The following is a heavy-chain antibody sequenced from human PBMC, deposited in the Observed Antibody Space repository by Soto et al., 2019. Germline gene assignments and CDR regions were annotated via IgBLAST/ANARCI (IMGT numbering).Heavy chain of an antibody. CDR3: AKGRNGVDV. V-gene: IGHV3-23*01. CDR2: ITENGGDT. J-gene: IGHJ6*02. CDR1: GFTFSSYA. Sequence: PGGSLRLSCAASGFTFSSYAMTWVRQAPGKGLEWVSAITENGGDTYYADSVKGRFTISRDNSKNTLYLQMNSLRAEDTAVFYCAKGRNGVDVWGQGTTVTVSS.